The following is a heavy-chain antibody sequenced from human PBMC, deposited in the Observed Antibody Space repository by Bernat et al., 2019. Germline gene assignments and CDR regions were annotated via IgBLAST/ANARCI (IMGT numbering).Heavy chain of an antibody. CDR1: GFILSSYA. CDR3: VKSLIQGAFDV. Sequence: EVRLLESGGGLVQPGGSLRLSCTASGFILSSYAMGWVRQAPGEGLKWVSLISTGGGSTYYADSVKGRFTISGDNSKNTLYLQMNSLRAEDTALYYCVKSLIQGAFDVWGHGTMVTVSS. J-gene: IGHJ3*01. V-gene: IGHV3-23*01. CDR2: ISTGGGST.